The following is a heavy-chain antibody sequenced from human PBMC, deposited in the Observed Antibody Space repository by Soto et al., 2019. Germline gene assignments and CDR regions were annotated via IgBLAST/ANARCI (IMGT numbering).Heavy chain of an antibody. CDR2: IDSGSSTI. CDR1: GFSFSLYT. D-gene: IGHD2-21*01. CDR3: ASARVVAILPDIY. V-gene: IGHV3-21*02. Sequence: EVQLVQSGGGLVKPGGSVRLSCAASGFSFSLYTMNWVRQAPGKGLEWVASIDSGSSTIHYAESMKGRFTISRDNAKKSLYLQMNSLRAEDTAVYYCASARVVAILPDIYWGQGTLVTVSS. J-gene: IGHJ4*02.